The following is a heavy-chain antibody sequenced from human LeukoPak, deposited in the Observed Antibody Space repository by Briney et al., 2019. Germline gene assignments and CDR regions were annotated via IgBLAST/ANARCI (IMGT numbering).Heavy chain of an antibody. CDR1: GGSISSYY. Sequence: SEMLSLTCTVSGGSISSYYWSSIRQPAGKGLEWIGRIYTSGSTNYNPSLKSRVTISVDTSKNQFSLKLSSVTAADTAVYYCARGRRGYRGVNYFDYWGQGTLITVSS. J-gene: IGHJ4*02. V-gene: IGHV4-4*07. CDR3: ARGRRGYRGVNYFDY. CDR2: IYTSGST. D-gene: IGHD5-18*01.